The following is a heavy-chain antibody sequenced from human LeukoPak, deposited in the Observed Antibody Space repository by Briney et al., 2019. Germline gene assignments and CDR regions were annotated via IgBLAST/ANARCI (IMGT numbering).Heavy chain of an antibody. J-gene: IGHJ6*02. CDR2: IIPIFGTA. V-gene: IGHV1-69*13. CDR3: RVIVVVPASIRYYGMDV. CDR1: GGTFSSYA. Sequence: SVKVSCKASGGTFSSYAISWVRQAPGQGLEWMGGIIPIFGTANYAQKFQGRVTITADESTSTAYMELSSLRSEDTAVYYCRVIVVVPASIRYYGMDVWGQGTTVTVSS. D-gene: IGHD2-2*01.